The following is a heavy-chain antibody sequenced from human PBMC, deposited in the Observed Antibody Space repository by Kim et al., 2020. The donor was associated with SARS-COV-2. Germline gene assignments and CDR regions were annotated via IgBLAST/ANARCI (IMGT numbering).Heavy chain of an antibody. J-gene: IGHJ5*02. V-gene: IGHV4-59*01. Sequence: SETLSLTCSVSGGSISSYYWSWIRQPPGKGLEWIGYIYYSGSTNYNPSLKSRVTISVDTSKNQFSLKLSSVTAADTAVYYCARMGSGVFGDGDPWGQGTLVTVSS. CDR2: IYYSGST. D-gene: IGHD3-16*01. CDR1: GGSISSYY. CDR3: ARMGSGVFGDGDP.